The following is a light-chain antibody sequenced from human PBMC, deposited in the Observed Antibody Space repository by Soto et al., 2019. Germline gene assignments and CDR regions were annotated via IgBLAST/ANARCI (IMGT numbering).Light chain of an antibody. V-gene: IGLV2-23*02. CDR3: CSYAGSSISYV. Sequence: SGLTQRGSGSESTGQSITISCTGTSSDVGSYNLVSWYQQHPGKAPKLMIYEVSKRPSGVSNRFSGSKSGNTASLTISGLQAEDEADYYCCSYAGSSISYVFGTGTRSPS. CDR1: SSDVGSYNL. CDR2: EVS. J-gene: IGLJ1*01.